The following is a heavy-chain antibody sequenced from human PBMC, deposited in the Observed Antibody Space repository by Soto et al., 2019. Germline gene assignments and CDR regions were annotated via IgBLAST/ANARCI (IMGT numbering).Heavy chain of an antibody. V-gene: IGHV3-23*01. CDR1: GLAFSTYA. CDR2: ISGGGDST. D-gene: IGHD6-13*01. Sequence: EVQLLESGGGSVQPGGSLRLSCAASGLAFSTYAMTWVRQPPGKGLAWVSAISGGGDSTYYADSEKGRFTISRDNYKNTVYLQMNSRRAEDTAVYYCAKAAGIVAPGRNLDIDYWGPGTMVTVSS. CDR3: AKAAGIVAPGRNLDIDY. J-gene: IGHJ4*02.